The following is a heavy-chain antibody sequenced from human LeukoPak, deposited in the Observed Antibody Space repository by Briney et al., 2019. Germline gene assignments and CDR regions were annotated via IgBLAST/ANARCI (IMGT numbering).Heavy chain of an antibody. CDR2: ISSSSSYI. V-gene: IGHV3-21*01. J-gene: IGHJ4*02. D-gene: IGHD3-22*01. CDR1: GFTFSSYS. CDR3: ARDFDYYDSSGYPWPFDY. Sequence: PGGSLRLSCAASGFTFSSYSMNWVRQAPGKGLEWVSSISSSSSYIYYADSVKGRFTISRDNAKNSLYLQMNSLRAEDTAVYYCARDFDYYDSSGYPWPFDYWGQGTLVTVSS.